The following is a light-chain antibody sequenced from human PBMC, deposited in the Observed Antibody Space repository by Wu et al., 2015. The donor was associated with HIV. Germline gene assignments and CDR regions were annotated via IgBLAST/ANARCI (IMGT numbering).Light chain of an antibody. Sequence: DIQMTQSPSSLSASVGDRVTITCQASQDMSNYLNWYQQKPGKAPKFLIYDAAKLEAGVPSRFSGRGSGTNFTFTISSLQPEDIATYYCQHFDNLSVIFGGGPRWRS. V-gene: IGKV1-33*01. CDR1: QDMSNY. CDR3: QHFDNLSVI. CDR2: DAA. J-gene: IGKJ4*01.